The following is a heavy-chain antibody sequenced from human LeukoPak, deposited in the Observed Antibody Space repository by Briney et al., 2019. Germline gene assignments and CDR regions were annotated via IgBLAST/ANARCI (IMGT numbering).Heavy chain of an antibody. D-gene: IGHD3-22*01. Sequence: KSGGSLRLSCAASGFTFSSYSMNWVRQAPGMGLEWVSSISSSSSYIYYADSVKGRFTISRDNAKNSLYLQMNSLRAEDTAVYYCARDVAYYDSSGPVFDYWGQGTLVTVSS. J-gene: IGHJ4*02. CDR2: ISSSSSYI. CDR3: ARDVAYYDSSGPVFDY. V-gene: IGHV3-21*01. CDR1: GFTFSSYS.